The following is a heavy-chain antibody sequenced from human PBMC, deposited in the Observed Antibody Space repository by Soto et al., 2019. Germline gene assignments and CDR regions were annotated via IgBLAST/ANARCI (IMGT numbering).Heavy chain of an antibody. D-gene: IGHD5-12*01. J-gene: IGHJ4*02. CDR1: GGSISSGACD. CDR3: ARGYASVGYFDY. CDR2: IYYSGST. Sequence: PSETLPLSCSVSGGSISSGACDWSWIRQHPGKGLEWIGYIYYSGSTYYKPSLKSLVTISVDTSKNQFYLKLSSVTAADTAVYYCARGYASVGYFDYWGQGTLVTVSS. V-gene: IGHV4-31*01.